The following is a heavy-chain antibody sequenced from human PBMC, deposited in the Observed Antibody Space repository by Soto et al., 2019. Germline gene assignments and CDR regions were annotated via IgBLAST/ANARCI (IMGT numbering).Heavy chain of an antibody. CDR3: ARGDITIFGVVTDDAFDI. D-gene: IGHD3-3*01. V-gene: IGHV1-18*01. CDR2: ISAYNGNT. J-gene: IGHJ3*02. Sequence: GASVKVSCKASGYTFTSHGISWVRQAPGQGLEWMGWISAYNGNTNYAQKLQGRVTMTTDTSTSTAYMELRSLRSDDTAVYYCARGDITIFGVVTDDAFDIWGQGTMVTVSS. CDR1: GYTFTSHG.